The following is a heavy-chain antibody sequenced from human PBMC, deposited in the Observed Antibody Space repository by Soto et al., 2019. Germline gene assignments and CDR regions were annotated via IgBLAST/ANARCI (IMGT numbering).Heavy chain of an antibody. CDR3: AREGPPVTDAFYI. Sequence: GGSLRLSCAASGFTFSSYAMHWVRQAPGKGLEWVAVISYDGSNKYYADSVKGRFTISRDNSKNTLYLQMNSLRAEDTAVDYCAREGPPVTDAFYIWGEGTMVTVS. CDR1: GFTFSSYA. D-gene: IGHD4-17*01. J-gene: IGHJ3*02. V-gene: IGHV3-30-3*01. CDR2: ISYDGSNK.